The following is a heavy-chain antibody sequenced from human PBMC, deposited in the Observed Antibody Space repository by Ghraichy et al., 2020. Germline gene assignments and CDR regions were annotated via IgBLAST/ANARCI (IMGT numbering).Heavy chain of an antibody. J-gene: IGHJ4*02. CDR2: ISGHNGHT. CDR3: VRENTWQNFDL. Sequence: ASVKASCMTSGYIFTSFGVSWVRQAPGQGLEWLGLISGHNGHTNYAQKVQDRITLTRDTTTSTAYLELRSLRSDDTAIYYCVRENTWQNFDLWGQGTQVLVSS. D-gene: IGHD3-16*01. V-gene: IGHV1-18*01. CDR1: GYIFTSFG.